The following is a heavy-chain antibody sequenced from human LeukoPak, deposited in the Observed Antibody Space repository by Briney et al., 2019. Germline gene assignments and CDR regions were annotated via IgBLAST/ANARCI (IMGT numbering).Heavy chain of an antibody. D-gene: IGHD1-7*01. CDR1: GYSFTSYW. CDR3: ARWGVTGTTRAYYYNYMYV. J-gene: IGHJ6*03. Sequence: GESLKISCKGSGYSFTSYWIGWVRQMPGKSLEWMGILYPGDSDTRYRPSFQGQVTISADKSISTAYLQWRSLKASDTAMYYCARWGVTGTTRAYYYNYMYVWGKGTTVTVSS. CDR2: LYPGDSDT. V-gene: IGHV5-51*01.